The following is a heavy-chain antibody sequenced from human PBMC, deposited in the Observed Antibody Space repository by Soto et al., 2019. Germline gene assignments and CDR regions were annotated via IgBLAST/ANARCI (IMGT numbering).Heavy chain of an antibody. CDR1: GYTFTSYA. V-gene: IGHV1-3*01. D-gene: IGHD1-7*01. CDR2: INAGNGNT. CDR3: AREALSGTTGVNAFDI. Sequence: GASVKVSCKASGYTFTSYAMHWVRQAPGQRLEWMGWINAGNGNTKYSQKFQGRVTITRDTSASTAYMELSSLRSEDTAVYYCAREALSGTTGVNAFDIWGQGTMVTV. J-gene: IGHJ3*02.